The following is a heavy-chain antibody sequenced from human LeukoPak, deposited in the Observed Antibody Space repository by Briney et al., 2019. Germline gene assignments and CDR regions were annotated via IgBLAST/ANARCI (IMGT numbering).Heavy chain of an antibody. CDR2: INPNSGGT. Sequence: ASVKVSCKASGYTFTGYSLHWVRQAPGQGLEWMGWINPNSGGTNFAQKFKGRVTVTRDTSISTAYMELSRLRSDDTAVYYCARYSGSYHTYFDSWGQGTLVTVSS. J-gene: IGHJ4*02. CDR3: ARYSGSYHTYFDS. D-gene: IGHD1-26*01. CDR1: GYTFTGYS. V-gene: IGHV1-2*02.